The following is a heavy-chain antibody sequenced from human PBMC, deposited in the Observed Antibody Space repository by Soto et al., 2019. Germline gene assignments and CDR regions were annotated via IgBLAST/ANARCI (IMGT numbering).Heavy chain of an antibody. CDR2: ISAYNGNT. V-gene: IGHV1-18*01. D-gene: IGHD1-26*01. CDR3: AGSCIVGDTHYYYYGMDV. CDR1: GYTFTSYG. Sequence: QVQLVQSGAEVKKPGASVKVSCKASGYTFTSYGISWVRQAPGQGLEWMGWISAYNGNTNPAQKLQGRVTMTTDTTTSTAYMELRSLRSDDTAVYYCAGSCIVGDTHYYYYGMDVWGQGTTVTVSS. J-gene: IGHJ6*02.